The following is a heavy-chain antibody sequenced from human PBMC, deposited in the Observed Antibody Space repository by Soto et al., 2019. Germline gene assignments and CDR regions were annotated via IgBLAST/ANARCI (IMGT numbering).Heavy chain of an antibody. CDR2: ISYDGSNQ. CDR3: AKDQASGQGSFDS. CDR1: GFTFNIYG. V-gene: IGHV3-30*18. J-gene: IGHJ4*02. Sequence: GSLRLSCAASGFTFNIYGMHWVRQAPDKGLEWVALISYDGSNQYYADSVKGRFTISRDNSKNTLFLQMNSLRADDTAVYYCAKDQASGQGSFDSWGQGTLVTVS.